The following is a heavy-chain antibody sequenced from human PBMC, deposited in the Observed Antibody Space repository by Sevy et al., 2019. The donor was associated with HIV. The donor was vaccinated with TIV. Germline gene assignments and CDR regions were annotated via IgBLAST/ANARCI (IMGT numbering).Heavy chain of an antibody. J-gene: IGHJ2*01. D-gene: IGHD3-3*01. CDR1: GGSFSGYS. V-gene: IGHV4-34*01. Sequence: SETLSLTCAVSGGSFSGYSWDWIRQPPGKGLEWIGEVNHSGSTNYNPSLKNRVTISVDTSKNQFSLKLNFVTAADTAVYYCARGGDGVVPSPIIGLGPWTKYWYFDLWGRGTLVTVSS. CDR3: ARGGDGVVPSPIIGLGPWTKYWYFDL. CDR2: VNHSGST.